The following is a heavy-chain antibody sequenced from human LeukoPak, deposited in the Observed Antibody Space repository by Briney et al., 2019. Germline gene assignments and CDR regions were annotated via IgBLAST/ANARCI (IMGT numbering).Heavy chain of an antibody. Sequence: GRSLRLSCAASGFTFDDYAMPWVRQAPGKGLEWVSGISWNSGSIGYADSVKGRFTISRDNAKNSLYLQMNSLRAEDTALYYCAKARFSSSWIYDYWGQGTLVTVSS. V-gene: IGHV3-9*01. D-gene: IGHD6-13*01. CDR2: ISWNSGSI. J-gene: IGHJ4*02. CDR1: GFTFDDYA. CDR3: AKARFSSSWIYDY.